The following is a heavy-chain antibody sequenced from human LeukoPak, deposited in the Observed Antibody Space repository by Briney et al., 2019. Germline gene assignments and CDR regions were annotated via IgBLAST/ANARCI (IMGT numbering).Heavy chain of an antibody. CDR3: ARDPGSSSWYYPNYYYYYMDV. V-gene: IGHV3-23*01. D-gene: IGHD6-13*01. CDR1: GFTFSSYA. Sequence: GGSLRLSCAASGFTFSSYAMSWVRQAPGKGLEWVSAISGSGGRIYYGASVKGRFTISRDNSKNTPNLQMNSLRAEDTAVYYCARDPGSSSWYYPNYYYYYMDVWGKGTTVTVSS. CDR2: ISGSGGRI. J-gene: IGHJ6*03.